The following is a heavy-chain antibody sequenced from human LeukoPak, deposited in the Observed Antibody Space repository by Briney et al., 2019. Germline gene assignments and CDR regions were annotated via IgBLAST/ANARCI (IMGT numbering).Heavy chain of an antibody. CDR2: ISAYNGNT. CDR1: GYTFTSYG. Sequence: VASVKVSCKASGYTFTSYGISWVRQAPGQGLEWMGWISAYNGNTNYAQKLQGRVTMTTDTSTSTAYMELRSLRSDDTAVYYCARDRGDRYCSGGSCLRGASDAFDIWGQGTMVTVSS. V-gene: IGHV1-18*01. CDR3: ARDRGDRYCSGGSCLRGASDAFDI. J-gene: IGHJ3*02. D-gene: IGHD2-15*01.